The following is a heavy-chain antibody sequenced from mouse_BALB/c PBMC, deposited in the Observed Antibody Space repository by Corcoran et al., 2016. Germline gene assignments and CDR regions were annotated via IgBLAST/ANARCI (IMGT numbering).Heavy chain of an antibody. J-gene: IGHJ4*01. CDR3: VRSSYAMDY. Sequence: EVLLQQSGPELVKPGASVKIPCKASGYTFTDYNMDWVKQSHGKSLEWIGDINPNNGGTIYNQKFKGKATLTVDKSSSTAYMELRSLTSEDTAVYYCVRSSYAMDYWGQGTSVTVSS. V-gene: IGHV1-18*01. CDR2: INPNNGGT. CDR1: GYTFTDYN. D-gene: IGHD1-3*01.